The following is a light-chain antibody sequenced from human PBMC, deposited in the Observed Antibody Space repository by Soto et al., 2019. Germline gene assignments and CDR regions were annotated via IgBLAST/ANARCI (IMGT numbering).Light chain of an antibody. Sequence: EIVLTQSPATLSLSPGERATLSCRASQSVGSYLAWYQQKPGQPPRLLIYDASNRATGIPARFSGSGSGTDFTLTISSLEPEDFAVYYCQQRSNWWTFGQGTKVEIK. CDR3: QQRSNWWT. CDR2: DAS. CDR1: QSVGSY. J-gene: IGKJ1*01. V-gene: IGKV3-11*01.